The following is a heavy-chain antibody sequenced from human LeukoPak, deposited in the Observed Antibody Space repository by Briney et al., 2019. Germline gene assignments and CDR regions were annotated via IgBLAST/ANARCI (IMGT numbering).Heavy chain of an antibody. CDR1: APSISTTY. CDR2: INYSGST. V-gene: IGHV4-59*01. D-gene: IGHD3-22*01. CDR3: VRGIYDNRAYSNAFDI. Sequence: SGTLSPTCTVSAPSISTTYWGCIRQPPGNRLEWSVFINYSGSTNSNPYLKSRVTISADTSKQQFSLKLSSVTGADTAVYYCVRGIYDNRAYSNAFDIWGQGAMVTVSS. J-gene: IGHJ3*02.